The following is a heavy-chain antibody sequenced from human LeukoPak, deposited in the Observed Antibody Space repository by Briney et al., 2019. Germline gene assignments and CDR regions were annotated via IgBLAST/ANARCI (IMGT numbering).Heavy chain of an antibody. CDR1: GFTFSSYG. V-gene: IGHV3-30*03. J-gene: IGHJ4*02. CDR2: ISYDGSNK. CDR3: APMITLDY. D-gene: IGHD3-16*01. Sequence: GGSLRLSCAASGFTFSSYGMHWVRQAPGKGLEWVAVISYDGSNKYYADSVKGRFTISRDNSKNTLYLQMNSLRAEDTAVYYCAPMITLDYWGQGTLVTVSS.